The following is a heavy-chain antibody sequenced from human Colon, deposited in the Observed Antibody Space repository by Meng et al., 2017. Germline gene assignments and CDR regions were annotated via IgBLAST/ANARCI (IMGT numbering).Heavy chain of an antibody. Sequence: SETLSLTCTVSNGSISNSYFFWGWIRQPPGKGLEWIGTIYYSGSTYYNPALKSRVTMSLDTSKNQFSLKLNSVTAADTAVYYCARAPRLSWFGETLPKGWFDPWGQGTLVTVSS. V-gene: IGHV4-39*07. CDR1: NGSISNSYFF. CDR3: ARAPRLSWFGETLPKGWFDP. CDR2: IYYSGST. D-gene: IGHD3-10*01. J-gene: IGHJ5*02.